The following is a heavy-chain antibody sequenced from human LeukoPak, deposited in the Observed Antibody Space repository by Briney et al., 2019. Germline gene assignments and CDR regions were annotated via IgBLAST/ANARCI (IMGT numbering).Heavy chain of an antibody. CDR2: ISSSSSYI. V-gene: IGHV3-21*01. Sequence: GGSLRLSCAASVFTLSSYSMNCVRQAPGKGLEWVSSISSSSSYIYYADSVKGRFTISRDNAKNSLYLQMNSLRAEDTAVYYCAKLGITMIGGVWGKGTTVTISS. D-gene: IGHD3-10*02. CDR1: VFTLSSYS. J-gene: IGHJ6*04. CDR3: AKLGITMIGGV.